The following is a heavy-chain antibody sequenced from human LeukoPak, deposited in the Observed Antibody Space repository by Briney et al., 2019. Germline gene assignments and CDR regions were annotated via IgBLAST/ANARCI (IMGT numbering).Heavy chain of an antibody. V-gene: IGHV3-15*07. J-gene: IGHJ4*02. D-gene: IGHD1-26*01. Sequence: GGSLRLSCAASGFIVTNAWMNWVRQAPGKGLEWVGRIQSKTDGGKTDYAAPVKDRFTISRDDSKNSLFLQMNSLKTEDTAVYYCARGADSGSYLLDYWGQGTLVTVSS. CDR2: IQSKTDGGKT. CDR1: GFIVTNAW. CDR3: ARGADSGSYLLDY.